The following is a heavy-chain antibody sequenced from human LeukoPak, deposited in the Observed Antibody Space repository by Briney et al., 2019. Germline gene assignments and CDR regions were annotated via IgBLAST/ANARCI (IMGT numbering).Heavy chain of an antibody. CDR2: ISSSSSTI. CDR1: GFTFSSYS. J-gene: IGHJ4*02. CDR3: ARDSGGSAPDFDY. Sequence: GGSLRLSCAASGFTFSSYSMNWVRQAPWKGLEWVSYISSSSSTIYYADSVKGRFTISRDNAKNSLYLQMNSLRAEDTAVYYCARDSGGSAPDFDYWGQGTLVTVSS. V-gene: IGHV3-48*01. D-gene: IGHD2-15*01.